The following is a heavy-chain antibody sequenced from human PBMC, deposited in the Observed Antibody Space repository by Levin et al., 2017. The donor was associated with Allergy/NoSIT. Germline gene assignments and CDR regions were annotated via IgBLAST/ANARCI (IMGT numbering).Heavy chain of an antibody. CDR3: TRVSGYCSSTSCYCAY. CDR1: GYTFTNYA. V-gene: IGHV7-4-1*02. D-gene: IGHD2-2*01. Sequence: ASVKVSCKASGYTFTNYALNWVRQAPGQGLEWMGWINTNTGNPTYAEGFTGRFVFSLDTSVSTAYLQISSLKSEDTAVYYCTRVSGYCSSTSCYCAYWGQGTLVTVSS. J-gene: IGHJ4*02. CDR2: INTNTGNP.